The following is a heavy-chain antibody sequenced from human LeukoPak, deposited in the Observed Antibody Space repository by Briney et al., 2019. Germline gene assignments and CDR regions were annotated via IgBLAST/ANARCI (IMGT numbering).Heavy chain of an antibody. Sequence: PSETLSLTCSVSGGSISSISYYWGWIRQPPGKGLDWIGSIYYSGSTYYNPSLKSRVTISVDTSKNQFSLKLSSVTAADTAVYYCARDTDYGDLLKFFDYWGQGTLVTVSS. CDR1: GGSISSISYY. V-gene: IGHV4-39*07. CDR2: IYYSGST. CDR3: ARDTDYGDLLKFFDY. D-gene: IGHD4-17*01. J-gene: IGHJ4*02.